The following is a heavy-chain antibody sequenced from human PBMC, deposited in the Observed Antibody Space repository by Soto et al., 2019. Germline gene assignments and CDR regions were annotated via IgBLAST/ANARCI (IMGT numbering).Heavy chain of an antibody. V-gene: IGHV1-69*12. CDR3: ASGLQYSSSHSY. CDR2: IIPIFGTA. D-gene: IGHD6-6*01. J-gene: IGHJ4*02. Sequence: QVQLVQSGAEVKKPGSSVKVSCKASGGTFSSYAISWVRQSPGQGLEWMGGIIPIFGTANYAQKFQGRVTITAAESTSTAYMELSSLGSEDTAVYSCASGLQYSSSHSYWGQGTLVTVSS. CDR1: GGTFSSYA.